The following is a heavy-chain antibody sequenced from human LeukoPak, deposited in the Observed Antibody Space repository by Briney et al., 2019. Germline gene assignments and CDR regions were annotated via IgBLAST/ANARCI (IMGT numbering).Heavy chain of an antibody. Sequence: QPGGSLRLSCAASGFTFSSYEMNWVRQAPGKGLEWVSYISSSGSTIYYADSVKGRFTISRDNAKNSLYPQMNSLRAEDTAVYYCAELGITMIGGVWGKGTTVTMSS. D-gene: IGHD3-10*02. CDR3: AELGITMIGGV. V-gene: IGHV3-48*03. CDR2: ISSSGSTI. J-gene: IGHJ6*04. CDR1: GFTFSSYE.